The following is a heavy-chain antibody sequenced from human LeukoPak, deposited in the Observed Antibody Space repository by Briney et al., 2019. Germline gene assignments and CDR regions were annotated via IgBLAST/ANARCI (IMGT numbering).Heavy chain of an antibody. D-gene: IGHD1-26*01. CDR2: ISYDGSDD. V-gene: IGHV3-30-3*01. CDR3: ARDAEGAFYWYFDL. Sequence: SGGSLRLPCAASGFTFSSFAMHWVRQAPGKGLEWLAVISYDGSDDYYAGSLKGRFTMSRDNSRNTLSLQIKSLRPDDTAVYYCARDAEGAFYWYFDLWGRGTLVTVSS. CDR1: GFTFSSFA. J-gene: IGHJ2*01.